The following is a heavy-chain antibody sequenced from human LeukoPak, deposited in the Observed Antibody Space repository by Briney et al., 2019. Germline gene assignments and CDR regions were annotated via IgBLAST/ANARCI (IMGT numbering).Heavy chain of an antibody. CDR2: INSDGSST. D-gene: IGHD5-18*01. Sequence: GGSLSLSCAASGFTFSSYWMHWVRQAPGKGLVWVSRINSDGSSTSYADSVKGRFTISRDNAKNTLYLQMNSLRAEDTAVYYCATGYSYGYRVLDYWGQGTLVTVSS. J-gene: IGHJ4*02. CDR3: ATGYSYGYRVLDY. V-gene: IGHV3-74*01. CDR1: GFTFSSYW.